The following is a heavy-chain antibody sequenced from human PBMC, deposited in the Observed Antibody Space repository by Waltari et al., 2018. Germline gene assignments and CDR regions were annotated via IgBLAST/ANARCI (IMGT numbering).Heavy chain of an antibody. CDR1: GGSISSYY. J-gene: IGHJ5*02. V-gene: IGHV4-59*01. Sequence: QVQLQESGPGPVKPSETLSLTCTVSGGSISSYYWSWIRQPPGKGLEWIGYIYYSGSTNYNPSLKSRVTISVDTSKNQFSLKLSSVTAADTAVYYCARDRSGYPTTLFDPWGQGTLVTVSS. CDR3: ARDRSGYPTTLFDP. CDR2: IYYSGST. D-gene: IGHD3-3*01.